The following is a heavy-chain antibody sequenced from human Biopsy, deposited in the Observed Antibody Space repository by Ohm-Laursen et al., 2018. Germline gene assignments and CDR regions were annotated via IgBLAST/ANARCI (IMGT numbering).Heavy chain of an antibody. CDR2: IYYRGNT. V-gene: IGHV4-59*08. CDR3: ARRLPLRGFAFDV. CDR1: GDSITSYF. J-gene: IGHJ3*01. Sequence: SDTLSLTCSVSGDSITSYFWNWIPQAPGKGLEWIGNIYYRGNTNYIPSLKSRATISLDSSKNQFSLNLNSVTATDTAVYYCARRLPLRGFAFDVWGQGTVVTVS. D-gene: IGHD3-10*01.